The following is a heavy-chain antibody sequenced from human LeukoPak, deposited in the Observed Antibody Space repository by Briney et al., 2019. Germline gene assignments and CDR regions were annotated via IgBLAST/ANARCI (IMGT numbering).Heavy chain of an antibody. CDR1: RYDINSVYY. CDR2: IYHSGST. CDR3: ARAGGYYGSGSFLDY. J-gene: IGHJ4*02. V-gene: IGHV4-38-2*02. Sequence: TPSETLSLTCTVSRYDINSVYYWGWIRQPPGKGLEWIGSIYHSGSTCYNASLKSRVTISMDTSRNKFSLNLNSVTAADTAVYYCARAGGYYGSGSFLDYWGQGLLVTVSS. D-gene: IGHD3-10*01.